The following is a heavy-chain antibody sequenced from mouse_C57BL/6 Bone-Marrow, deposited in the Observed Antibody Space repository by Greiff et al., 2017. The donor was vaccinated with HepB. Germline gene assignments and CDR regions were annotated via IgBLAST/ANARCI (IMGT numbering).Heavy chain of an antibody. CDR2: IGPGSGST. Sequence: VQLQHSGAELVKPGASVKISCKASGYTFTDYYINWVKQRPGQGLEWIGKIGPGSGSTYYNEKFKGKATLTADKSSSTAYMQLSSLTSEDSAVYICARHMYYYGSSYWYFDVWGTGTTVTVSS. V-gene: IGHV1-77*01. CDR3: ARHMYYYGSSYWYFDV. J-gene: IGHJ1*03. D-gene: IGHD1-1*01. CDR1: GYTFTDYY.